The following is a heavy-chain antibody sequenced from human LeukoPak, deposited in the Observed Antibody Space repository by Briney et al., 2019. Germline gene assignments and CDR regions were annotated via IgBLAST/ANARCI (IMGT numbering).Heavy chain of an antibody. V-gene: IGHV3-30*18. D-gene: IGHD3-22*01. J-gene: IGHJ3*02. Sequence: GGSLRLSCAASGFTFSSYGMHWVRQAPGKGLEWVAVISYDGSNKYYADSVKGRFTISRDNSKNTLYLQMNSLRAEDTAVYYCAQEIVVVITTSRYDAFDIWGQGTMVTVSS. CDR3: AQEIVVVITTSRYDAFDI. CDR2: ISYDGSNK. CDR1: GFTFSSYG.